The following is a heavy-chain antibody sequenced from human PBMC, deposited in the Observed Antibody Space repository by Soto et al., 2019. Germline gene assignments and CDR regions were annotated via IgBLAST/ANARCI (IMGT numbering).Heavy chain of an antibody. D-gene: IGHD1-26*01. Sequence: SETLSLTCTVSGGSISSGGYYWSWIRQHPGKGLEWIGYIYYSGSTNYNPSLKSRVTISVDTSKNQFSLKLSSVTAADTAVYYCAREGEWELIFDYWGQGTLVTVSS. CDR1: GGSISSGGYY. CDR3: AREGEWELIFDY. V-gene: IGHV4-61*08. CDR2: IYYSGST. J-gene: IGHJ4*02.